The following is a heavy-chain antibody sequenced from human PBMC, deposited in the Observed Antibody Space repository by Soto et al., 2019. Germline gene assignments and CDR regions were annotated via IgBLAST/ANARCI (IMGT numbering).Heavy chain of an antibody. CDR2: IKQDGSEK. D-gene: IGHD1-7*01. J-gene: IGHJ3*02. CDR1: GFTFSSYW. Sequence: GGSLRLSCAASGFTFSSYWMSWVRQAPGKGLEWVANIKQDGSEKYYVDSVKGRFTISRDNAKNSLYLQMNSLRAEDTAVYYCAREPRIARLELRDDAFDIWGQGTMVTVSS. V-gene: IGHV3-7*01. CDR3: AREPRIARLELRDDAFDI.